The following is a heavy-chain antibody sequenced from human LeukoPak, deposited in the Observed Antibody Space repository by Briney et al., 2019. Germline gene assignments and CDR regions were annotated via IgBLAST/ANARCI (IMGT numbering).Heavy chain of an antibody. CDR3: ARIPIGRAVARDY. V-gene: IGHV4-34*01. CDR2: INHSGST. CDR1: GGSFSGYY. J-gene: IGHJ4*02. D-gene: IGHD6-19*01. Sequence: SETLSLTCAVYGGSFSGYYWSWIRQPPGKGLEWIGEINHSGSTNYNPSLKSRVTISVDTSKNQFSLKLSSVTAADTAVYYCARIPIGRAVARDYWGQGTQVTVSS.